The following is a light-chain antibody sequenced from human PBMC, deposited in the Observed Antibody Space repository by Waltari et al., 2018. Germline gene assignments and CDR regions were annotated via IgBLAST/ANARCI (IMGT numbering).Light chain of an antibody. J-gene: IGLJ2*01. CDR1: STALTTYNY. V-gene: IGLV2-8*01. CDR2: EVR. CDR3: SSYAGRDNLL. Sequence: QSALTQLPSASGSPGQSVTLSCSGTSTALTTYNYVSWYQHHPGRAPKLLIYEVRKRPSGVPDRFSGSKSGNTASLTVSGLQTEDEAVYYCSSYAGRDNLLFGGGTKLTVL.